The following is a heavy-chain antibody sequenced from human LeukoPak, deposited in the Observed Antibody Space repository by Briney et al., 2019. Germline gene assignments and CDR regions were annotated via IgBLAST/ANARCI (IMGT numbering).Heavy chain of an antibody. CDR1: GGTFSSYA. D-gene: IGHD5-24*01. J-gene: IGHJ4*02. CDR2: IIPILGIA. V-gene: IGHV1-69*04. CDR3: ARGGKIAIGWLQEIHSDY. Sequence: SVKVSCKASGGTFSSYAISWVRQAPGQGLEWMGRIIPILGIANYAQKFQGRVTITADKSTSTAYMELSSLRSEDTAVYYCARGGKIAIGWLQEIHSDYWGQGTLVTVSS.